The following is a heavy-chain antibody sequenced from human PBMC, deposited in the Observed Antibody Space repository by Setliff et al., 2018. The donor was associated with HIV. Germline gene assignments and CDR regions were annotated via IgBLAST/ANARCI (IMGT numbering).Heavy chain of an antibody. D-gene: IGHD7-27*01. J-gene: IGHJ4*02. CDR2: INHSGIT. CDR3: AKGPRGLGLTYYFDY. V-gene: IGHV4-34*01. CDR1: GGSFSGSY. Sequence: KSSETLSLTCAVYGGSFSGSYWSWIRQAPGKGLEWIGEINHSGITHYNPSLETRVTMFADTSKNQFSLRLSPVTVADTAIYYCAKGPRGLGLTYYFDYWAQGSQVTVPQ.